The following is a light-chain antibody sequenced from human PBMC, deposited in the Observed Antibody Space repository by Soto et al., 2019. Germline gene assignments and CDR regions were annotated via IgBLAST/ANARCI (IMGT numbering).Light chain of an antibody. CDR1: QSISNW. CDR2: DAS. Sequence: DIQMTQSPSTLSASVGDRVTITCRASQSISNWLAWYQQKPGKAPHLLIWDASNLESGVPSRFSGSGSGTEFTLTTSSLQPDDFATYYCQQYNDYLYTFGQGTKLEIK. J-gene: IGKJ2*01. CDR3: QQYNDYLYT. V-gene: IGKV1-5*01.